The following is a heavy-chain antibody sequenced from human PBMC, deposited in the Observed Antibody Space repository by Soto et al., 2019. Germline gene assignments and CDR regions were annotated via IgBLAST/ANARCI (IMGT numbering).Heavy chain of an antibody. CDR3: VRGARYYWPGRHYYGMDV. D-gene: IGHD2-8*01. CDR1: GGSISTYY. Sequence: SETLSLTCSVSGGSISTYYWSWTRQPAGGGLEWIGRIHTSGSTNYNPSLKSRIRMSVDMSTKQFSLRLTSVTAADTAVYYCVRGARYYWPGRHYYGMDVWGQGTTVTVSS. CDR2: IHTSGST. V-gene: IGHV4-4*07. J-gene: IGHJ6*02.